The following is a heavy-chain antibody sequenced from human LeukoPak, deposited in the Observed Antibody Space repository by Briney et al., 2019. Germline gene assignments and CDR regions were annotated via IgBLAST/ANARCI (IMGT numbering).Heavy chain of an antibody. V-gene: IGHV1-69*04. CDR3: ARELYSRGWYRSSGENWFDP. J-gene: IGHJ5*02. Sequence: SVKVSCKASGGTFSSYALSWVRQAPGQGLEWMGRIIPILGIANYAQKFQGRVTITADKSTSTAYMELSSLRSEDTAVYYCARELYSRGWYRSSGENWFDPWGQGTLVTVSS. D-gene: IGHD6-19*01. CDR1: GGTFSSYA. CDR2: IIPILGIA.